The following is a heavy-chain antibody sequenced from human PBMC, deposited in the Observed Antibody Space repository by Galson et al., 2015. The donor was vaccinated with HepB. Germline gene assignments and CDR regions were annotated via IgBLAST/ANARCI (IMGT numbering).Heavy chain of an antibody. V-gene: IGHV3-15*01. CDR2: IKSKTDGGTT. CDR3: TTGWYDLWSGMVDY. Sequence: SLRLSCAASGFPFSNAWISWVRQAPGKGREWVGSIKSKTDGGTTDYAAPVKGRSTISRDDSKNTLYLQMNSLKTEDTAVYYCTTGWYDLWSGMVDYWGKGTLVTVSA. CDR1: GFPFSNAW. J-gene: IGHJ4*02. D-gene: IGHD3-3*01.